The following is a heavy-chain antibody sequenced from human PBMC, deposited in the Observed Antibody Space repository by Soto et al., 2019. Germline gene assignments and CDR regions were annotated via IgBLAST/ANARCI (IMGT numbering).Heavy chain of an antibody. Sequence: PGESLKISCKGSGYSFSSYWIAWVRRMPGKGLEWMGIIYPGDFDTRYSPSFQGQVTISGXXXXXTXYXQXXXLKAXDSAMYYCARQSLYCYGMDVWGQGTTVTVSS. J-gene: IGHJ6*02. CDR3: ARQSLYCYGMDV. V-gene: IGHV5-51*01. CDR2: IYPGDFDT. CDR1: GYSFSSYW.